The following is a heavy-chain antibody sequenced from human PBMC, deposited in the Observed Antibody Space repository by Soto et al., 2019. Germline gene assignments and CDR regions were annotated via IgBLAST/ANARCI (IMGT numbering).Heavy chain of an antibody. CDR1: GFMFSSAW. CDR2: IKSKKDGGAR. Sequence: EVQVVVSGGDLVEPGGSLRLSCETSGFMFSSAWMSWVRQAPGKGLEWVARIKSKKDGGARDYAAPVNGRFSISRDDSKSTVYLQMNSLRAEDTALYYCVEGWNDFWGQGTLVTVSS. V-gene: IGHV3-15*01. J-gene: IGHJ4*02. D-gene: IGHD1-1*01. CDR3: VEGWNDF.